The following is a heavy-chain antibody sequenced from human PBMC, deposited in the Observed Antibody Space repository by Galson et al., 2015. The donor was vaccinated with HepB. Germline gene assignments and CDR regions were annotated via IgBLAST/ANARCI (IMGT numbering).Heavy chain of an antibody. CDR1: GFTFKNHA. V-gene: IGHV3-23*01. CDR3: AKVSRFSMIVVVPTDGFDY. J-gene: IGHJ4*02. D-gene: IGHD3-22*01. Sequence: SLRLSCAASGFTFKNHALSWVRPGPGKGLEWVSTISGTGESTSYADSVKGRFTMSRDNSKNTIHLQMNSLRAEDTATYFCAKVSRFSMIVVVPTDGFDYWGQGTLVTVPS. CDR2: ISGTGEST.